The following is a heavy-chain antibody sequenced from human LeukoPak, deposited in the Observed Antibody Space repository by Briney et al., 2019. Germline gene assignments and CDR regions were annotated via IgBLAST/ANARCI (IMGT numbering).Heavy chain of an antibody. Sequence: GGSLRLSCAASGFTFTTYWMSWIRQAPGKGLEWVANINQDGTDKYYVDSVKGRFAFSRDNAQNSLYLQMSSLRVEDTAVYYCVTYSTGLYKGLEFWGQGTQVTVSS. V-gene: IGHV3-7*03. J-gene: IGHJ4*02. CDR3: VTYSTGLYKGLEF. CDR1: GFTFTTYW. D-gene: IGHD2-8*02. CDR2: INQDGTDK.